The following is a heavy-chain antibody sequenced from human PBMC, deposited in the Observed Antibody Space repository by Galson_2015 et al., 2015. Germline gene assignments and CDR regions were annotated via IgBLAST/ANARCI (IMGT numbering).Heavy chain of an antibody. CDR3: TSWPPHAFDI. CDR1: GFTFGDYA. Sequence: SLRLSCAASGFTFGDYAMSWSRQAPGKGLEWVGFIRSKAYGGTTEYAASVKGRFTISRDDSKSIAYLQMNSLKTEDTAVYYCTSWPPHAFDIWGQGTMVTVSS. V-gene: IGHV3-49*03. J-gene: IGHJ3*02. CDR2: IRSKAYGGTT.